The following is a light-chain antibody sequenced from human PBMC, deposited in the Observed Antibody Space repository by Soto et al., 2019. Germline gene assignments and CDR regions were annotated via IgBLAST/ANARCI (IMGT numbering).Light chain of an antibody. V-gene: IGKV3-20*01. CDR1: QSIRSSY. CDR3: QQYATAPLT. Sequence: EIVLTQSPGTLSSSPGESATLSCRASQSIRSSYLAWYQQKPGQAPRLLIYGASSRATGVPGRFSGSESATDFTLTISRLEPEDFAGYYCQQYATAPLTFGGGTKVEI. CDR2: GAS. J-gene: IGKJ4*01.